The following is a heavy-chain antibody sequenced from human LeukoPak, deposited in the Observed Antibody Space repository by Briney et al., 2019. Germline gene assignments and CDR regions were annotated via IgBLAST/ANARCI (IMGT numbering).Heavy chain of an antibody. CDR3: ARGHHQTWGDSPSGY. J-gene: IGHJ4*02. V-gene: IGHV1-69*04. CDR2: IIPILGIG. Sequence: SVKVSCKASGGTFSSYAINWVRQAPGQGLEWMGRIIPILGIGSYAQKFQGRVTITADKSTSTAYMELSSLRSEDTAVYYCARGHHQTWGDSPSGYWGQGTLVTVSS. D-gene: IGHD2-21*02. CDR1: GGTFSSYA.